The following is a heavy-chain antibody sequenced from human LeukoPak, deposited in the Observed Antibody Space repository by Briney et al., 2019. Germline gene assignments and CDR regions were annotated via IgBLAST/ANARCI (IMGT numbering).Heavy chain of an antibody. CDR1: GFTFSSYE. Sequence: GGSLRLSCAASGFTFSSYEMNWVRQAPGKGLEWVSYISSSGSTIYYADSVKGRFTISRDNAKNSLYLQMNSLRAEDTAVYYCARDLSCSSTSCYFDYYYYYMDVWGKGTTVTVSS. J-gene: IGHJ6*03. V-gene: IGHV3-48*03. CDR2: ISSSGSTI. D-gene: IGHD2-2*01. CDR3: ARDLSCSSTSCYFDYYYYYMDV.